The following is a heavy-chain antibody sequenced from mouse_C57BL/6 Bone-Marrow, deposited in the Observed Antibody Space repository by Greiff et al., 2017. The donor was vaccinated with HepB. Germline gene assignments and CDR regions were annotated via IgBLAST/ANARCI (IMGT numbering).Heavy chain of an antibody. CDR3: ARDDPFAY. Sequence: VQLQQSGAELVRPGPSVKVSCKASGYAFTNYLIEWVKQRPGQGLEWIGVINPGSGGTNYNEKFKGKATLTADKSSSTAYMQLSSLTSEDSAVYFCARDDPFAYWGQGTLVTVSA. V-gene: IGHV1-54*01. D-gene: IGHD2-3*01. CDR2: INPGSGGT. CDR1: GYAFTNYL. J-gene: IGHJ3*01.